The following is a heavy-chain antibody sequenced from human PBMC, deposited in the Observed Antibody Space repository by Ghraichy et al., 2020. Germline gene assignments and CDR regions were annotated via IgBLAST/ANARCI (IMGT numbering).Heavy chain of an antibody. Sequence: LSLTCATSGFNLGVYTMNWLRWAPNRGLEWVASISSDSFYIYYADSVRGRFTIPRDNAMKSIYLQMNRLTVEDTATYYCVRADGSGSFDYWGQGTLVTVSS. CDR2: ISSDSFYI. CDR3: VRADGSGSFDY. D-gene: IGHD3-10*01. CDR1: GFNLGVYT. V-gene: IGHV3-21*01. J-gene: IGHJ4*02.